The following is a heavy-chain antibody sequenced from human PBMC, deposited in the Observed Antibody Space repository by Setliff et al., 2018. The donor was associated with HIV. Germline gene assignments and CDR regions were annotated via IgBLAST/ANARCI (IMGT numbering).Heavy chain of an antibody. CDR3: ARGGGLKPFGYQLDY. CDR1: GYTFSRFG. V-gene: IGHV1-18*01. Sequence: VASVKVSCKASGYTFSRFGITWVRQAPGQGLEWMGWISVYNGNRDYALNFQGRVTLTTDTSASTAYMELTSLRSDDTAVYYCARGGGLKPFGYQLDYWGQGTLVT. D-gene: IGHD2-2*01. J-gene: IGHJ4*02. CDR2: ISVYNGNR.